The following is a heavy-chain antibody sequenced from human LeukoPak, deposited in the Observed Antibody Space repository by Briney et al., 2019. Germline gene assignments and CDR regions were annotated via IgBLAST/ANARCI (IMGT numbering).Heavy chain of an antibody. CDR3: ARFQVTGRLFDY. CDR1: GGSISSYY. D-gene: IGHD2-8*02. J-gene: IGHJ4*02. CDR2: IYYSGST. V-gene: IGHV4-59*08. Sequence: SETLSLTCTVSGGSISSYYWSWIRQPPGKGLEWIGYIYYSGSTNYNPSLKSRVTISVGTSKNQFSLKLSSVTAADTAVYYCARFQVTGRLFDYWGQGTLVTVSS.